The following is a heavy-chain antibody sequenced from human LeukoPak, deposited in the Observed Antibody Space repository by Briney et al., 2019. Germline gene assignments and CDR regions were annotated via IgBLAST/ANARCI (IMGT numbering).Heavy chain of an antibody. D-gene: IGHD4-23*01. CDR2: INHSGST. CDR3: ARGSGKGWFDP. Sequence: SETLSLTCAVYGGSFSGYYWSWIRQPPGKGLEWIGEINHSGSTNYNPSLKSRVTISVDTSKNQFSLKLSSVTAADTAVYYCARGSGKGWFDPWGQGTLVTVSS. J-gene: IGHJ5*02. CDR1: GGSFSGYY. V-gene: IGHV4-34*01.